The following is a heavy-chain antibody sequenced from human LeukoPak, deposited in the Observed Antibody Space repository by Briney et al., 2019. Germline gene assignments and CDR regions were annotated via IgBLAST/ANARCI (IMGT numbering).Heavy chain of an antibody. J-gene: IGHJ2*01. CDR3: ARAPQRDGYNSYWYFDL. Sequence: PGGSLRLSCAASGFTFSSYSTNWVRQAPGKGLEWVSYISSSSSTIYYADSVKGRFTISRDNAKNSLYLQMNSLRAEDTAVYYCARAPQRDGYNSYWYFDLWGRGTLVTVSS. D-gene: IGHD5-24*01. CDR2: ISSSSSTI. V-gene: IGHV3-48*01. CDR1: GFTFSSYS.